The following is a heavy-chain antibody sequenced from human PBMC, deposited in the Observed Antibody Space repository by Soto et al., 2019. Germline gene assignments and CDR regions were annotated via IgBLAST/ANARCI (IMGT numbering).Heavy chain of an antibody. CDR1: GGSISSSSYY. D-gene: IGHD6-13*01. CDR2: IYYSGST. Sequence: QLQLQESGPGLVKPSETLSLTCTVSGGSISSSSYYWGWIRQPPGKGLEWIGSIYYSGSTYYNPSLKSRVTISVDTSKNQFSLKLSSVTAADTAVYYCARYPDSSSWYVDYWGQGTLVTVSS. J-gene: IGHJ4*02. CDR3: ARYPDSSSWYVDY. V-gene: IGHV4-39*01.